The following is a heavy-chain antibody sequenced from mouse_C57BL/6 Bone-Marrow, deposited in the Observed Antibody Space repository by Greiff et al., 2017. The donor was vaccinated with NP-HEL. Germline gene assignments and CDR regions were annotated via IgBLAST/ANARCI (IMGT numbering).Heavy chain of an antibody. V-gene: IGHV1-81*01. CDR3: VDGYYGYFDV. Sequence: VQLQESGAELARPGASVKLSCKASGYTFTSYGISWVKQRTGQGLEWIGEIYPRSGNTYYNEKFKGKATLTADKSSSTAYMELRSLTSEDSAVYFCVDGYYGYFDVWGTGTTVTVSS. J-gene: IGHJ1*03. CDR2: IYPRSGNT. D-gene: IGHD2-3*01. CDR1: GYTFTSYG.